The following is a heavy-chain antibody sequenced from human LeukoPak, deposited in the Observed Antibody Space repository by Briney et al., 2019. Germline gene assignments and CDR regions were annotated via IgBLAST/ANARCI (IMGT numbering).Heavy chain of an antibody. D-gene: IGHD4-17*01. CDR3: ARVGDYVYNWFDP. V-gene: IGHV1-69*05. Sequence: SVKVSSKASGGTFSSYAISWVRQAPGQGLEWMGGIIPIFGTANYAQKFQGRVTITTDESTSTAYMELSSLRSEDTAVYYCARVGDYVYNWFDPWGQGTLVTVSS. CDR1: GGTFSSYA. J-gene: IGHJ5*02. CDR2: IIPIFGTA.